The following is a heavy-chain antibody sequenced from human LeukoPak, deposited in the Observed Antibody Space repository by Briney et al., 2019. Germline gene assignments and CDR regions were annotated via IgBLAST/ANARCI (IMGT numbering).Heavy chain of an antibody. CDR3: ARAAIKLYSYPFDY. D-gene: IGHD5-18*01. Sequence: SQTLSLTCTVSGGSISSGDYYWSWIRQPPGKGLEWIGYIYYSGSTYYNPSLKSRATISVDTSKNQFSLKLSSVTAADTAVYYCARAAIKLYSYPFDYWGQGTLVTVSS. CDR1: GGSISSGDYY. V-gene: IGHV4-30-4*08. CDR2: IYYSGST. J-gene: IGHJ4*02.